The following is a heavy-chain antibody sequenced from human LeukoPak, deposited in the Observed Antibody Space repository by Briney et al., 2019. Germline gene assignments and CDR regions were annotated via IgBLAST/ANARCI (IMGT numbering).Heavy chain of an antibody. CDR1: GGSISSGGYY. J-gene: IGHJ5*02. CDR2: IYYSGST. Sequence: SQTLSLTCTVSGGSISSGGYYWSWIRQHPGKGLEWLGYIYYSGSTYYNPSLKSRVTISEDTSKNQFSLKLSSVTAADTAVYYCARAPTLSGSGYVGNWFDPWGQGTLVTVSS. CDR3: ARAPTLSGSGYVGNWFDP. V-gene: IGHV4-31*03. D-gene: IGHD3-22*01.